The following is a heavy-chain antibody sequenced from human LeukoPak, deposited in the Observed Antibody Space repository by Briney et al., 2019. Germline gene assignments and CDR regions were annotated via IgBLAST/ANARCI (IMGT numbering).Heavy chain of an antibody. Sequence: GGSLRLSCAASGFTFSSYGMHWVRQAPGKGLEWVAVIWYDGSNKYYADSVKGRFTISRDNSKNTLYLQMNSLRAEDTAVYYWAREEAVGYYFDYGGKGTLVTVS. J-gene: IGHJ4*02. D-gene: IGHD1-26*01. CDR2: IWYDGSNK. CDR1: GFTFSSYG. CDR3: AREEAVGYYFDY. V-gene: IGHV3-33*01.